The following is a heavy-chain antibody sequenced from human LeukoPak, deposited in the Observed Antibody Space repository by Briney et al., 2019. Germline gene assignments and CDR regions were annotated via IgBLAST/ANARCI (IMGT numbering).Heavy chain of an antibody. Sequence: SETLSLTCAVYGGSFSGYYWSWLRQPPGKGLEWIGEINHSGSTNYNPSLTSRVTISVDTSKNQFSLRLSSVTAADTAVYYCARAGWLRGVDYWGQGTLVTVSS. CDR2: INHSGST. D-gene: IGHD5-12*01. V-gene: IGHV4-34*01. CDR3: ARAGWLRGVDY. J-gene: IGHJ4*02. CDR1: GGSFSGYY.